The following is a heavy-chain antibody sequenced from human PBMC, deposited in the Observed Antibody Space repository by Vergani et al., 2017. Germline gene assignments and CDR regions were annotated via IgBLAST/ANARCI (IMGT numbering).Heavy chain of an antibody. CDR1: GFTFSSYE. Sequence: EVQLVESGGGLVQPGGSLRLSCAASGFTFSSYEMNWVRQAPGKGLEWVSYISSSGSTIYYADSVKGRFTISRDNAKNSLYLQMNSLRAEDTAVYYCAKLRSLGAFDIWGQGTMVTVSS. CDR2: ISSSGSTI. J-gene: IGHJ3*02. CDR3: AKLRSLGAFDI. V-gene: IGHV3-48*03.